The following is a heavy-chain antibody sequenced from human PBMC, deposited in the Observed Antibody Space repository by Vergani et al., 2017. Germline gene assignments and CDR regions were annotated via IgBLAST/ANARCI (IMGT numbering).Heavy chain of an antibody. CDR3: AREPRGYGSGWGWFDP. D-gene: IGHD3-10*01. CDR1: GGSISSGGYS. CDR2: IYHSGST. J-gene: IGHJ5*02. Sequence: QLQLQESGSGLVKPSQTLSLTCAVSGGSISSGGYSWSWIRQPPGKGLEWIGYIYHSGSTYYNPSLKSRVTISVDRSKNQFSLKLSSVTAADTAVYYCAREPRGYGSGWGWFDPWGQGTLVTVSS. V-gene: IGHV4-30-2*01.